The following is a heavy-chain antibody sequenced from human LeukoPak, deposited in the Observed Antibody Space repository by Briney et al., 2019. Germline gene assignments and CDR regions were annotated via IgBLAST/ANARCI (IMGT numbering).Heavy chain of an antibody. D-gene: IGHD6-13*01. CDR3: ARDAPRYGSSWYRAFDI. V-gene: IGHV1-69*13. CDR2: IIPIFGTA. CDR1: GGTFSSYA. J-gene: IGHJ3*02. Sequence: SVKVSCKASGGTFSSYAISWVRQAPGQGLEWMGGIIPIFGTAYYAQKFQGRVTITADESTSTAYMELSSLRSEDTAVYYCARDAPRYGSSWYRAFDIWGQGTMVTVSS.